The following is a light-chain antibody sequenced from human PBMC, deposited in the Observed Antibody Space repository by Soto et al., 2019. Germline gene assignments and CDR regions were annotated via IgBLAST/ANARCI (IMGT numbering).Light chain of an antibody. Sequence: QSVLTQPASVSGSPGQSITISCTGTSSDVGGYNYVSWYQHHPGKAPKLMIYDVSNRPSGVSNRFSASKSGNTASLTISELQAEDEADYYCYSYKSSNTPAHVFGTGNKVTV. J-gene: IGLJ1*01. V-gene: IGLV2-14*03. CDR2: DVS. CDR1: SSDVGGYNY. CDR3: YSYKSSNTPAHV.